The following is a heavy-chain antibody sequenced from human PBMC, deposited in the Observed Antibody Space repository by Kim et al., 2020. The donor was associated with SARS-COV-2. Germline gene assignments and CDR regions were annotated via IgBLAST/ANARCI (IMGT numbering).Heavy chain of an antibody. CDR3: ARVPVPAAIIGKYYFDY. J-gene: IGHJ4*02. V-gene: IGHV3-48*02. D-gene: IGHD2-2*01. Sequence: KGRFTNSRDNAKNSLYLQMNSLRDEDTAVYYCARVPVPAAIIGKYYFDYWGQGTLVTVSS.